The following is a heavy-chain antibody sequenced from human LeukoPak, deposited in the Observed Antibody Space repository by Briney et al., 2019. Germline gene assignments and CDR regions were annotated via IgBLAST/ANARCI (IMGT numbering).Heavy chain of an antibody. D-gene: IGHD3/OR15-3a*01. CDR1: GFTFSSYA. CDR2: ISASGGST. Sequence: GGSLRLSCAASGFTFSSYAMNWVRQAPGAGLGWGSAISASGGSTYYAASVKGRFTISRDNSKNTLDLQMNSLSAEATAVYYCAKGWTITSLGVDYWGQGTLVTVSS. V-gene: IGHV3-23*01. J-gene: IGHJ4*02. CDR3: AKGWTITSLGVDY.